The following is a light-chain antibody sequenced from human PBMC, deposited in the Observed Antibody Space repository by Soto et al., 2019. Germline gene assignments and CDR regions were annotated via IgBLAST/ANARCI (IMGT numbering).Light chain of an antibody. CDR1: QSILNW. Sequence: DIQMTQSPSTLTASVGDRVTLTCRASQSILNWWDWYQQKPGRTPNLLIYEVSRMESGVPSRFSGSGYGTDFTITITGLQPDEFATYYCQQYNNFPLTFGQGTKLESK. J-gene: IGKJ2*01. V-gene: IGKV1-5*03. CDR3: QQYNNFPLT. CDR2: EVS.